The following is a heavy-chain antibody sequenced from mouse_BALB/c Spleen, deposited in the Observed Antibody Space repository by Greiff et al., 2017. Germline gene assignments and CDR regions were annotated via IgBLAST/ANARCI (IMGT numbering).Heavy chain of an antibody. J-gene: IGHJ4*01. CDR1: GFTFSSFG. Sequence: EVQGVESGGGLVQPGGSRKLSCAASGFTFSSFGMHWVRQAPEKGLEWVAYISSGSSTIYYADTVKGRFTISRDNPKNTLFLQMTSLRSEDTAMYYYARSRSMDYWGQGTTVTVSS. CDR2: ISSGSSTI. CDR3: ARSRSMDY. V-gene: IGHV5-17*02.